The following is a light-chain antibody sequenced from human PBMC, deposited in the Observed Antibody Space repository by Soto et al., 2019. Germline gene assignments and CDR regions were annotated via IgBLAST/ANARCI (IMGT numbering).Light chain of an antibody. J-gene: IGKJ1*01. CDR1: QSFSSN. CDR2: GAS. Sequence: EIVMTQSPATLSVSAGERATLSCRASQSFSSNLVWYQQKPGQAPRLLIYGASTRATGIPARFSGSGSGTEFTLTISSLQSEDVAVYYCQQHNHWPTFGQGTKV. CDR3: QQHNHWPT. V-gene: IGKV3-15*01.